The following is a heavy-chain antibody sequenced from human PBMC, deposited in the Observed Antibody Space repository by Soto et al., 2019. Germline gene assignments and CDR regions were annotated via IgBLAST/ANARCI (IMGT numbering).Heavy chain of an antibody. Sequence: PGGSLRLSCAATGFTLRTNGMSWVRQAPGKGLEWVSSFSGSGADTYYADSLKGRFTISRDNSKNTLYLQMNSLRAEDTALYYCANGRFLEWLLPDNWFDPWGQGTLVTVSS. CDR1: GFTLRTNG. V-gene: IGHV3-23*01. J-gene: IGHJ5*02. D-gene: IGHD3-3*01. CDR3: ANGRFLEWLLPDNWFDP. CDR2: FSGSGADT.